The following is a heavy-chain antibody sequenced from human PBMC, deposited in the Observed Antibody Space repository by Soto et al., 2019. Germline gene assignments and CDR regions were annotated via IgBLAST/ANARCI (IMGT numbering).Heavy chain of an antibody. CDR3: ARDTERITIFGVVIITPILGFSYMDV. D-gene: IGHD3-3*01. V-gene: IGHV3-33*01. Sequence: GGSLRLSCAASGFTFSSYGMHWVRQAPGKGLEWVAVIWYDGSNKYYADSVKGRFTISRDNSKNTLYLQMNSLRAEDTAVYYCARDTERITIFGVVIITPILGFSYMDVWGKGTTVTVSS. J-gene: IGHJ6*03. CDR2: IWYDGSNK. CDR1: GFTFSSYG.